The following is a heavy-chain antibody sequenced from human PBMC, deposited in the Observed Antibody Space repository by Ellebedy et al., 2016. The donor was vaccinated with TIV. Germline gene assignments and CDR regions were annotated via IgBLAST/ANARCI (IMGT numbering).Heavy chain of an antibody. V-gene: IGHV4-30-4*01. D-gene: IGHD3-16*02. CDR3: ARCWGSYRPLDY. CDR1: GGSISSGDYY. CDR2: FYYSGSA. J-gene: IGHJ4*02. Sequence: MPSETLSLTCTVSGGSISSGDYYWSWIRQPPGKGLEWIGYFYYSGSAYYNPSLKSRVTILMDTSRNQFSLKLSSVTAADTAVYYCARCWGSYRPLDYWGQGTLVTVSS.